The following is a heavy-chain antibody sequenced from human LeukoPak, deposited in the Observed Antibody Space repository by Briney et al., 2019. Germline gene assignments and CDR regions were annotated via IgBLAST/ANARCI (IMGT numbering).Heavy chain of an antibody. CDR1: GYSFTSYW. J-gene: IGHJ4*02. CDR2: NYPGDAET. CDR3: ARLVVVAALIDY. Sequence: GESLTISCKGSGYSFTSYWIGWVRQMPGKGRECMRINYPGDAETRDSPAFQDQVITSADKSTSTAYLQWSSLKASDTAMDYCARLVVVAALIDYWGQGTLVTVSS. V-gene: IGHV5-51*01. D-gene: IGHD2-15*01.